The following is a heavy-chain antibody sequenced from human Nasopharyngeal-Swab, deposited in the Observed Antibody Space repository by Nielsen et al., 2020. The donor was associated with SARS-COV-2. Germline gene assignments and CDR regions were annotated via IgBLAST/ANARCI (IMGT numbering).Heavy chain of an antibody. CDR3: TTGGVGYYDSSGYYFGY. CDR2: IKSKTDGGTT. D-gene: IGHD3-22*01. Sequence: GESLKISCAASGFTFSNAWMSWVRQALGKGLEWVGRIKSKTDGGTTDYAAPVKGRFTISRDDSKNTLYLQMNSLKTEDTAVYYCTTGGVGYYDSSGYYFGYWGQGTLVTVSS. V-gene: IGHV3-15*01. J-gene: IGHJ4*02. CDR1: GFTFSNAW.